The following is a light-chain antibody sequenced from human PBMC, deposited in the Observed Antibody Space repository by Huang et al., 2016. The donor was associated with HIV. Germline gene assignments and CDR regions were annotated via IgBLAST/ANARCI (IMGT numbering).Light chain of an antibody. Sequence: DIVITQSPLSLPVTPGEPASISCKSSQRLLHSNGYNYLDWYLQKPGQSPQLLISFGSNRAAGVPDRFSGSGSGTDFTLKISRVEAEDVGVYYCMQALETPITFGQGTRLEIK. CDR3: MQALETPIT. CDR1: QRLLHSNGYNY. V-gene: IGKV2-28*01. CDR2: FGS. J-gene: IGKJ5*01.